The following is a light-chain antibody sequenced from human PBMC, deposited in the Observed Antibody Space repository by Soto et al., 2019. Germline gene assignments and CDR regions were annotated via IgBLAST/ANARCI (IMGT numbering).Light chain of an antibody. CDR1: QSVSSNN. J-gene: IGKJ5*01. CDR3: QQYDNSIT. V-gene: IGKV3-20*01. Sequence: EIVLTQSPGTLSLSPGETATLSSRACQSVSSNNLAWYHQKPGQTPRLLIYGASSRATGIPDRFSGSGSGTDFTLTISRLEPEDFAVYYCQQYDNSITFGQGTRLEIE. CDR2: GAS.